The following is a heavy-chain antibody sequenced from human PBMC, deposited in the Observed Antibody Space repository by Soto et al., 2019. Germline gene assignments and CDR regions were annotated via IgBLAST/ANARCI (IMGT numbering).Heavy chain of an antibody. CDR3: AGDVVLRYFDWSRVFDY. J-gene: IGHJ4*02. D-gene: IGHD3-9*01. Sequence: GGSLRLSCAASGFTFSSYWMHWVRQAPGKGLVWVSRINSDGSSTSYADSVKGRFTISRDNAKNTLYLQMNSLRAEDTAVYYCAGDVVLRYFDWSRVFDYWGQGTLVTVSS. CDR1: GFTFSSYW. V-gene: IGHV3-74*01. CDR2: INSDGSST.